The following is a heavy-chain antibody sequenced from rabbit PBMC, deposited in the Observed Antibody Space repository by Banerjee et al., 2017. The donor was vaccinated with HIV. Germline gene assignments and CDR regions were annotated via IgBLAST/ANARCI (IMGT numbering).Heavy chain of an antibody. D-gene: IGHD4-1*01. Sequence: PGKGLEWIACIYAGAGNTAYASWAKGRFTISKTSSTTVTLQMTSLTAADTATYFCARDDSGWNTGLNLWGPGTLV. CDR2: IYAGAGNT. V-gene: IGHV1S40*01. J-gene: IGHJ4*01. CDR3: ARDDSGWNTGLNL.